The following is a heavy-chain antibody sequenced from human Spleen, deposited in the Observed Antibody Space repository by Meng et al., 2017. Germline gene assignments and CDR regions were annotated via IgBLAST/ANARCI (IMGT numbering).Heavy chain of an antibody. CDR2: IYPSGST. J-gene: IGHJ4*02. CDR1: GGSISSSNW. D-gene: IGHD6-6*01. V-gene: IGHV4-4*02. Sequence: QVQLHRGGPGLLRPSETLSLTCAVSGGSISSSNWWTWVRLPPGKGLEWIGEIYPSGSTNYNPSLKSRVTISVDKSKNQFSLKLSSVTAADTAVYYCAKVHSNSPYFDYWGQGTLVTVSS. CDR3: AKVHSNSPYFDY.